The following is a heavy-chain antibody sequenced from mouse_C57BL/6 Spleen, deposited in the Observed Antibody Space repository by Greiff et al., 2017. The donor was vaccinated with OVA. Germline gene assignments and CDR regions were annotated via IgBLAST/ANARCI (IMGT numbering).Heavy chain of an antibody. J-gene: IGHJ2*01. D-gene: IGHD3-2*02. CDR3: ASPDSSGYSLDY. CDR2: IYPGDGDT. Sequence: QVQLKQSGAELVKPGASVKISCKASGYAFSSYWMNWVKQRPGKGLEWIGQIYPGDGDTNYNGKFKGKATLTADKSSSTAYMQLSSLTSEDSAVYFCASPDSSGYSLDYWGQGTTLTVSS. CDR1: GYAFSSYW. V-gene: IGHV1-80*01.